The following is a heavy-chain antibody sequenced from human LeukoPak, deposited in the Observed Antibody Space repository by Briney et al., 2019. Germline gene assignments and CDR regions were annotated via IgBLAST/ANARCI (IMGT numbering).Heavy chain of an antibody. CDR2: INPSGGGT. J-gene: IGHJ4*02. V-gene: IGHV1-2*02. CDR1: GYTFTSYY. Sequence: GASVKVSCKASGYTFTSYYMHWVRQAPGQGLEWMGIINPSGGGTSSAQKFQGRVTMTRDTSISTAYMALSRLRPDDTAVYYCARDRGDGYNAYHFDHWGQGTLVTVSS. CDR3: ARDRGDGYNAYHFDH. D-gene: IGHD5-24*01.